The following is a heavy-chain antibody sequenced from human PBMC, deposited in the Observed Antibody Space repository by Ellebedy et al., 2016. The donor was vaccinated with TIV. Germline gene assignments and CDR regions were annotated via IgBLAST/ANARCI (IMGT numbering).Heavy chain of an antibody. CDR1: GGSISGYY. Sequence: MPLETLSLTCTVSGGSISGYYWSWIRQPPGKGLEWLGEINHSGSTNYNPSLKSRVTISVDTSKNQFSLKLSSVTAADTAVYYCARSLHRDFWSGYSDFFDYWGQGTLVTVSS. CDR3: ARSLHRDFWSGYSDFFDY. CDR2: INHSGST. J-gene: IGHJ4*02. D-gene: IGHD3-3*01. V-gene: IGHV4-34*01.